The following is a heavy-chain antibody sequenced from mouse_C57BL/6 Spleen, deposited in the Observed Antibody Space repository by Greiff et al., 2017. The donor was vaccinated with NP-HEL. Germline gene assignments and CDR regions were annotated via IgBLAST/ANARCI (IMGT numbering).Heavy chain of an antibody. CDR1: GFTFSDYY. Sequence: EVKLVESEGGLVQPGSSMKLSCTASGFTFSDYYMAWVRQVPEKGLEWVANINYDGSSTYYLDSLKSRFIISRDNAKNILYLQMSSLKSEDTATYYCAREGLITTVVGAMDYWGQGTSVTVSS. CDR3: AREGLITTVVGAMDY. CDR2: INYDGSST. V-gene: IGHV5-16*01. D-gene: IGHD1-1*01. J-gene: IGHJ4*01.